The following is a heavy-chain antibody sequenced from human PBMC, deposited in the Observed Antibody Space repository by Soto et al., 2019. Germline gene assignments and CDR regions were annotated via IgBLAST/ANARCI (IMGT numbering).Heavy chain of an antibody. V-gene: IGHV3-23*01. J-gene: IGHJ4*02. CDR2: FSSGGGGT. CDR3: TKANRYCSGANCFTFDY. CDR1: GFTFSNYA. Sequence: GGSLRLSCTASGFTFSNYAMSWVRQAPGKGLEWVSTFSSGGGGTYYADSVKGRFTISRDNSKNTLSLQMNSLRAEDTAVYYCTKANRYCSGANCFTFDYWGLGTLVTISS. D-gene: IGHD2-15*01.